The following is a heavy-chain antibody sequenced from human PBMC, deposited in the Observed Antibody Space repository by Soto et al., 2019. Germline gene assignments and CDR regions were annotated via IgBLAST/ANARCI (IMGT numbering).Heavy chain of an antibody. CDR1: GLTFSSYW. Sequence: EVQLVESGGGLVQPGGSLRLSCAASGLTFSSYWMHWVRQAPGKGLVWVSRINSDGSSTNYADSVKGRFTISRDNAKNTLYLQMISLRAEDTSGYCCALSHTVTTDYWGQGTLVTVSS. CDR3: ALSHTVTTDY. V-gene: IGHV3-74*01. J-gene: IGHJ4*02. D-gene: IGHD4-17*01. CDR2: INSDGSST.